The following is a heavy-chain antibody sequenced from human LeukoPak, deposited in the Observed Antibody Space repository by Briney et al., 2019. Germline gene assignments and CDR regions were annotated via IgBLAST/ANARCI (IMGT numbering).Heavy chain of an antibody. CDR1: GGSFSSYY. Sequence: SETLSLTCTVYGGSFSSYYWGWIRQPPGKGLEWVGSTYYSGSAYYNPPLKSRVTISVDTSKNHFSLRLSSVTAADTAVYYCASGHSQQGDYYYYAMDVWGQGTTVTVSS. J-gene: IGHJ6*02. CDR2: TYYSGSA. V-gene: IGHV4-39*02. D-gene: IGHD1-1*01. CDR3: ASGHSQQGDYYYYAMDV.